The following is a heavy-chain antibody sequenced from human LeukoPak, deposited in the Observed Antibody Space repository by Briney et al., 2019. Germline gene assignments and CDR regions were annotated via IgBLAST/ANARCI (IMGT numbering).Heavy chain of an antibody. J-gene: IGHJ4*02. Sequence: GASVKVSCKASGYTFTGYYMHWVRQAPGQGLEWMGRINPNSGGTNYAQKFQGRVTMTRDTSISTAYMELSRLRSDDTAVYYCARDLSIAAAEIDYWGQGTLVTVSS. V-gene: IGHV1-2*06. D-gene: IGHD6-13*01. CDR1: GYTFTGYY. CDR2: INPNSGGT. CDR3: ARDLSIAAAEIDY.